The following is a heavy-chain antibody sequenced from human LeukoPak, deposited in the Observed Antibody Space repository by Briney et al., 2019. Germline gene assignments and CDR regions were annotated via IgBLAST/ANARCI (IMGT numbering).Heavy chain of an antibody. V-gene: IGHV3-23*01. J-gene: IGHJ4*02. D-gene: IGHD2/OR15-2a*01. Sequence: GGSLRLSCAASGFTFSNYAMSWVRQAPGKGLEWVSAISGGGGNTYYADSVKGRFTISRDNSKNTLYLQMNSLRAEDTAVYYCANRWASMTQVDYWGQGTLVTVSS. CDR2: ISGGGGNT. CDR1: GFTFSNYA. CDR3: ANRWASMTQVDY.